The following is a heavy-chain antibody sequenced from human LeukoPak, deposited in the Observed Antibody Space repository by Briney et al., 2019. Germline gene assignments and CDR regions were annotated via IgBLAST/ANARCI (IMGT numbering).Heavy chain of an antibody. CDR1: GGSNSSYY. Sequence: SETLSLTCTVSGGSNSSYYWSWIRQPAGKGLEWIGRIYTSGSTNYNPSLKSRVTMSVDTSKNQFSLKLSSVTAADTAVYYCARELSLYYYYGMDVWGQGTTVTVSS. V-gene: IGHV4-4*07. CDR2: IYTSGST. D-gene: IGHD3-10*01. J-gene: IGHJ6*02. CDR3: ARELSLYYYYGMDV.